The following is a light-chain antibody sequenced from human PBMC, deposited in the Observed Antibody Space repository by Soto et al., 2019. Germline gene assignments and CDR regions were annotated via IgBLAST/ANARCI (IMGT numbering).Light chain of an antibody. V-gene: IGKV1-5*03. CDR3: QQYNSYST. CDR1: QSISSW. CDR2: KAS. Sequence: DIQMTQSPSILSASVGDRVTITCWASQSISSWLAWYQQKPGKAPKLLIYKASSLESGVPSRFSGSGSGTEFTLTISSLQPDDFATYYCQQYNSYSTFGQGTKVDIK. J-gene: IGKJ1*01.